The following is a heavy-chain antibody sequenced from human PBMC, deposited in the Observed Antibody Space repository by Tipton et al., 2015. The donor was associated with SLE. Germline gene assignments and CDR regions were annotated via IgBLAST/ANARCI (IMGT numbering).Heavy chain of an antibody. CDR1: GDSISSGNYY. V-gene: IGHV4-30-4*01. CDR3: ARVGVYGLGTNYYYYMDV. D-gene: IGHD2-8*02. CDR2: ISYSGST. J-gene: IGHJ6*03. Sequence: TLSLTCTVSGDSISSGNYYWNWIRQPPGKGLEWIGYISYSGSTYYNPSLKSRVTMSVDTSKNQFSLKLSSVTAADAAVYYCARVGVYGLGTNYYYYMDVWGKGTTVTVSS.